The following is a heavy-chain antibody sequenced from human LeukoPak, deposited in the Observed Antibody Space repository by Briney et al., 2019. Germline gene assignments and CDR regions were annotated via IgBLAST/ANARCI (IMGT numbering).Heavy chain of an antibody. CDR3: ARHFGT. D-gene: IGHD3/OR15-3a*01. CDR1: GFTFSSYW. Sequence: GGSLRLSCAASGFTFSSYWMNWVRHVPGKGLVWVSRIVSDGSNTNYADSVKGRFTISRDNAKNTLYLQMNSLRVEDTAVYYCARHFGTWGQGTLVTVSS. V-gene: IGHV3-74*01. CDR2: IVSDGSNT. J-gene: IGHJ4*02.